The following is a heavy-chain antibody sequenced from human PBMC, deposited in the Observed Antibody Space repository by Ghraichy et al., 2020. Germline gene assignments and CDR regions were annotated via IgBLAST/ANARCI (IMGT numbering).Heavy chain of an antibody. Sequence: SETLSLTCAAYVGSFSGYYRSWVRQAPGKGLEWIGEINHSGSTNYTPSLKSRVNISVDTSKNQSSLKLSSVPAADTAVYYCASQYCSSTTFYDFDYWGQGTLVTVSS. J-gene: IGHJ4*02. CDR1: VGSFSGYY. D-gene: IGHD2-2*01. CDR3: ASQYCSSTTFYDFDY. V-gene: IGHV4-34*01. CDR2: INHSGST.